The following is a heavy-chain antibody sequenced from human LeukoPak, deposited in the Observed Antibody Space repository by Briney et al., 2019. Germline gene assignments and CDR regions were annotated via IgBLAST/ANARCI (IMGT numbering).Heavy chain of an antibody. J-gene: IGHJ4*02. CDR1: GFTFSSYS. V-gene: IGHV3-21*01. Sequence: GGSLRHSCAASGFTFSSYSMNWVRQAPGKGLEWVSSISSSSSYIHYADSVKGRFTISRDNAKNSLYLQMNSLRAEDTAVYYCARIAVAGTSDYWGQGTLVTVSS. CDR2: ISSSSSYI. CDR3: ARIAVAGTSDY. D-gene: IGHD6-19*01.